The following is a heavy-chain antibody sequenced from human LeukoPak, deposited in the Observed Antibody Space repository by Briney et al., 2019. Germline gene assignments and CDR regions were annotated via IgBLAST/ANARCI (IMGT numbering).Heavy chain of an antibody. Sequence: QPGGSLRLSCAASAFTFSTYEMNWVRRAPGKGLEWVSYISSSGSTIYYADSVKGRFTISRDNAKNSLYLQMNSLRAEDTAVYYCARGDNSGDVWGQGTTVTVSS. CDR2: ISSSGSTI. J-gene: IGHJ6*02. CDR3: ARGDNSGDV. CDR1: AFTFSTYE. V-gene: IGHV3-48*03. D-gene: IGHD1-26*01.